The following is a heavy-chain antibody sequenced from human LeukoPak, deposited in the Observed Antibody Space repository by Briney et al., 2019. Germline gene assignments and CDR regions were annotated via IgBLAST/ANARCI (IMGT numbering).Heavy chain of an antibody. CDR1: GFTFSSYG. V-gene: IGHV3-30*03. J-gene: IGHJ3*02. CDR2: ISYDGSNK. D-gene: IGHD3-22*01. Sequence: GGSLRLSCAASGFTFSSYGMHWVRQAPGKGLEWVAVISYDGSNKYYADSVKGRFTISRDNSKNTLYLQMNSLRAEDTAVYYCARGDGKYYYDSSGYARHDAFDIWGQGTMVTVSS. CDR3: ARGDGKYYYDSSGYARHDAFDI.